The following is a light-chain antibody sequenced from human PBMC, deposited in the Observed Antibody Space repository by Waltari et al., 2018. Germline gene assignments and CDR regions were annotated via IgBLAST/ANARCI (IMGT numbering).Light chain of an antibody. V-gene: IGLV2-14*03. CDR3: CSDTSSRTWV. CDR2: DVT. CDR1: SSDVGGYNY. J-gene: IGLJ3*02. Sequence: QSALTQPASVSGSPGQSITISCTGTSSDVGGYNYVSWYQQHPGRAPKLIIYDVTKRSSGVSTCFSGSNSGTTAPLTISGLHDEDDADYDCCSDTSSRTWVCGGGTKLTVL.